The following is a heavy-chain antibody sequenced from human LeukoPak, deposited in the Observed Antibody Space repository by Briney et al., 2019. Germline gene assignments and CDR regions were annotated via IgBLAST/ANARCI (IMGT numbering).Heavy chain of an antibody. CDR1: GFTFSDYY. V-gene: IGHV3-11*04. D-gene: IGHD3-22*01. CDR3: ARVRYDSSGYRGFDY. Sequence: PGGSLRLSCAASGFTFSDYYMSWIRQAPGKGLEWVSYISSSCSSIYYADSVKGRFTISRDNAKDPLDLQMNSLTAEDTAVYYCARVRYDSSGYRGFDYWGQGTLVTVSS. CDR2: ISSSCSSI. J-gene: IGHJ4*02.